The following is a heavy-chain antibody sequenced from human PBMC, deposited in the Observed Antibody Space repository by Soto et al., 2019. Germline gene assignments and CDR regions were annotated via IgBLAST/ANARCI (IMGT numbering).Heavy chain of an antibody. J-gene: IGHJ4*02. D-gene: IGHD4-17*01. CDR1: GGSISSYY. CDR2: IYYSGST. CDR3: AREFGDYASLGFDY. Sequence: SETLSLTCTVSGGSISSYYWSWIRQPPGKGLEWIGYIYYSGSTNYNPSLKSRVTISVDTSKNQFSLKLSSVTAADTAVYYCAREFGDYASLGFDYWGQGTLVTLSS. V-gene: IGHV4-59*01.